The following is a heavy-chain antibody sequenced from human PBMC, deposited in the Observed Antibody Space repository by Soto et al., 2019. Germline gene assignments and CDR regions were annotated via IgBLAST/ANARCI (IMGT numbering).Heavy chain of an antibody. J-gene: IGHJ4*02. CDR3: AKDSTHESECGGDCYPRYFDY. CDR1: GFTFSSYG. CDR2: ISRSGGST. Sequence: EVQLLESGGGLVQPGGSLRLSCAASGFTFSSYGMSWVRQAPGKGLEWVSAISRSGGSTYYADSVKGRFTISRDKSKNTLYLQMNSQRAEDAAVYYCAKDSTHESECGGDCYPRYFDYWGQGTLVNGSS. D-gene: IGHD2-21*02. V-gene: IGHV3-23*01.